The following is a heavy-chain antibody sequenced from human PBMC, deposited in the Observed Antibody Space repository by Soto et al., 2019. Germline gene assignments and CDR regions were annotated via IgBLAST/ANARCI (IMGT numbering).Heavy chain of an antibody. V-gene: IGHV3-23*01. D-gene: IGHD2-2*01. J-gene: IGHJ4*02. CDR1: GFTFSNYA. CDR3: AKTAAPRGAYYFDY. Sequence: EVQLLDSGGGLVQPGGSLRLSCAASGFTFSNYAMSWVRQAPGKGLEWVSSTSGSGSTTYYTDSVKGRFTISRDNSKSTLSLQMDSLRAEDTAIYYCAKTAAPRGAYYFDYWGQGTLLTVSS. CDR2: TSGSGSTT.